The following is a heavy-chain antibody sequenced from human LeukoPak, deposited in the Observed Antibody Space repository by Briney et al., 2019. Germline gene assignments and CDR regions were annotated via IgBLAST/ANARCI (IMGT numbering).Heavy chain of an antibody. CDR3: ARATPATRWFGD. V-gene: IGHV4-34*01. Sequence: SETLSLTCAVYGGSFSGYYWSWIRQPPGKGLEWFGEINHSGSTNYNPSLKSRVTISVDTSKNQFSLKLSSVTAADTAVYYCARATPATRWFGDWGQGTLVTVSS. CDR2: INHSGST. J-gene: IGHJ4*02. CDR1: GGSFSGYY. D-gene: IGHD3-10*01.